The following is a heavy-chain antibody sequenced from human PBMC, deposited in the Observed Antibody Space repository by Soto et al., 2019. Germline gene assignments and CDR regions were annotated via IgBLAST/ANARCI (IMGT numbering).Heavy chain of an antibody. D-gene: IGHD1-26*01. V-gene: IGHV3-33*01. CDR2: IWYDGSNK. J-gene: IGHJ4*02. CDR1: GFIFSTYG. Sequence: GGSLRLSCAASGFIFSTYGMHWVRQAPGKGLEWVAVIWYDGSNKYYADSVRGRFTISRDNSKNTLFLQLNSLRVEDTAVYYCARAVGPSDYWGQGTLVTVSS. CDR3: ARAVGPSDY.